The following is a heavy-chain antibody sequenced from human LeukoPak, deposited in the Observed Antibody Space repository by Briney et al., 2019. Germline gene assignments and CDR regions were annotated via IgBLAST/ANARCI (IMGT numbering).Heavy chain of an antibody. CDR1: GYTFTDYY. CDR3: ARDFLGYCTTTSCYDVVFDY. D-gene: IGHD2-2*01. V-gene: IGHV1-2*02. Sequence: ASVKVSCKASGYTFTDYYMHWVRQAPGQGLEWMGWINPKSGGTNYAQNFQGRVTMTRDTSISIAYMELSSLRSDDTAVYYCARDFLGYCTTTSCYDVVFDYWGQGTLVTVSS. CDR2: INPKSGGT. J-gene: IGHJ4*02.